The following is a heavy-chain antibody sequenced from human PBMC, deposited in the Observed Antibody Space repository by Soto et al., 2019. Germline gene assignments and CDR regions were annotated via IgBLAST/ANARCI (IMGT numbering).Heavy chain of an antibody. CDR1: GGSISSGDYY. CDR3: ARDKITGLFDY. V-gene: IGHV4-30-4*01. D-gene: IGHD2-8*02. CDR2: IYYSGTT. Sequence: SETLSLTCNVSGGSISSGDYYWSWIRQPPGKGLEWIGYIYYSGTTYYNPSLKSRVTISVDTSKNQFSLRLTSVTAADTAVYYCARDKITGLFDYWGQGTLVTVS. J-gene: IGHJ4*02.